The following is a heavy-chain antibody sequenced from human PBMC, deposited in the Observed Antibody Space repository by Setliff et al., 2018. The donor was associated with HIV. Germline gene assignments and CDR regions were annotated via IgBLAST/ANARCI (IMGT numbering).Heavy chain of an antibody. V-gene: IGHV3-11*06. J-gene: IGHJ6*02. CDR2: ISSSSSYI. Sequence: LTCAVYGGSFSDYYWSWIRQPPGKGLEWVSSISSSSSYIYYADSVKGRFTIARDNAKNSLYLQMNSLRAEDTDVYYCARDFRRYFDYYYYGMDVWGQGTTVTVSS. CDR1: GGSFSDYY. D-gene: IGHD3-9*01. CDR3: ARDFRRYFDYYYYGMDV.